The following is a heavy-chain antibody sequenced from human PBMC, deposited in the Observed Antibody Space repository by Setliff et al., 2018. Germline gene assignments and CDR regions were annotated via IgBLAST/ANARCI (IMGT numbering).Heavy chain of an antibody. J-gene: IGHJ3*02. CDR2: ISAYNGNT. V-gene: IGHV1-18*01. CDR3: ARAVTYYDILTGQHHYDAFDI. CDR1: GYTFTSYG. Sequence: WASVKVSCKASGYTFTSYGISWVRQAPGQGLEWMGWISAYNGNTNYAQKLQGRVTMTTDTSTSTAYMELRSLRSDDTAVYYCARAVTYYDILTGQHHYDAFDIWGQGTMVTVSS. D-gene: IGHD3-9*01.